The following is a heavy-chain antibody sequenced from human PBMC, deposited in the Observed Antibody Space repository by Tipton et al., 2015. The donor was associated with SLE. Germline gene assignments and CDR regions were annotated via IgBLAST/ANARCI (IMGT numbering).Heavy chain of an antibody. CDR3: AKGGDSGGYGNL. J-gene: IGHJ4*02. Sequence: SLRLSCAASGFAFSSYALTWVRQAPGKGLEWASAISSSGGSTYHADSVKGRFTISRDNSKKMVYLQMNSLRAEDTAVYYCAKGGDSGGYGNLWGQGTLVTVSS. CDR1: GFAFSSYA. CDR2: ISSSGGST. V-gene: IGHV3-23*01. D-gene: IGHD3-22*01.